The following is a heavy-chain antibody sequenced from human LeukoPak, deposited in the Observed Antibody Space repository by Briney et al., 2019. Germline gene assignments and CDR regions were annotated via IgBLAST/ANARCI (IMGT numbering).Heavy chain of an antibody. CDR1: GFTFSGYA. Sequence: LTGGSLRLSCAASGFTFSGYAMNWVRQAPGKGLEWLSHISSTGGTIYYADSVKGRLTVSRDNAKNSLYLQMNSLRAEDTAVYYCAKSDHYGDSLIEIWGQGALVTVSS. V-gene: IGHV3-48*03. J-gene: IGHJ4*02. CDR3: AKSDHYGDSLIEI. D-gene: IGHD4-17*01. CDR2: ISSTGGTI.